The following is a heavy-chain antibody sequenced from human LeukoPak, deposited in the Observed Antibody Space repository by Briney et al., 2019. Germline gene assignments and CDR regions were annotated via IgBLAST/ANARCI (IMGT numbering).Heavy chain of an antibody. CDR1: GFTFSSYA. V-gene: IGHV3-23*01. CDR2: ISGSGGST. CDR3: ATERLSFGGLSP. D-gene: IGHD3-16*01. Sequence: PGGSLRLSCAASGFTFSSYAMSWVRQAPGKGLEWVSAISGSGGSTYYADSVKGRFTISRDNSNNTLYLEINRLRAEDTAVYYCATERLSFGGLSPWGQGTLVTVSS. J-gene: IGHJ5*02.